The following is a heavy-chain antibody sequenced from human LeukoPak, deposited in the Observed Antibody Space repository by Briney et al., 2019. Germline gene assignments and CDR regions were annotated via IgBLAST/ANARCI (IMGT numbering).Heavy chain of an antibody. J-gene: IGHJ4*02. Sequence: GGSLRLSSAHSVVVPRRTIMCGGCQAPGKGLEWVSVIYSGGSTFYADSVKGRFTISRDNSKNTLYLQMNSLRAEDTAVYYCARGKRKDEAASDIWGQGSLVTVSS. D-gene: IGHD2-15*01. CDR3: ARGKRKDEAASDI. V-gene: IGHV3-53*01. CDR2: IYSGGST. CDR1: VVVPRRTI.